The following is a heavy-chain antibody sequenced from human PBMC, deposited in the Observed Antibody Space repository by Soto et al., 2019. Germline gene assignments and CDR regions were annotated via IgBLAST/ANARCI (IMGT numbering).Heavy chain of an antibody. CDR2: INHSGST. V-gene: IGHV4-34*01. CDR3: ARGGGAPSSYIVVIQAAPGSDNLDV. D-gene: IGHD2-2*01. J-gene: IGHJ6*04. CDR1: GGSFSGYY. Sequence: QAQLQQCGAGLLKPSETLSLTCAVYGGSFSGYYCSWIRQPPGKGLEWIGEINHSGSTNYNPSLKGRVTISVDTSTDQFSLKLSSVIAADTAVYYCARGGGAPSSYIVVIQAAPGSDNLDVWGKGTTVTVSS.